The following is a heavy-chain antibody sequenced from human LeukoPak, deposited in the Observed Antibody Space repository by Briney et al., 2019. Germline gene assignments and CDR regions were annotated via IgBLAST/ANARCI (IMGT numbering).Heavy chain of an antibody. Sequence: GGSLRLSCAASGFTFNNYVLNWVRQAPGKGLEWVSAISGSGGSTYYADSVKGRLTISRDNSKNTLYLQMNSLRTEDTAVYYCAKDRTEYSSSSGVFDYWGQGTLVTVSS. V-gene: IGHV3-23*01. CDR3: AKDRTEYSSSSGVFDY. CDR2: ISGSGGST. D-gene: IGHD6-6*01. CDR1: GFTFNNYV. J-gene: IGHJ4*02.